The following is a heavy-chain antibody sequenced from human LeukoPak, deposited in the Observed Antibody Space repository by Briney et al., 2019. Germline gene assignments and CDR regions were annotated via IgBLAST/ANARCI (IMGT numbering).Heavy chain of an antibody. CDR1: GFTVSSNS. CDR3: ARRAGAYSHPYVC. CDR2: IYSDNT. D-gene: IGHD4/OR15-4a*01. J-gene: IGHJ4*02. Sequence: PGGSLRLSCTVSGFTVSSNSMSWVRPAPGKGLEWVSFIYSDNTHYSDSVKGRFTISRDNSKNTLYLQMNSLRAEDTAVYYCARRAGAYSHPYVCWGQGIVVIASS. V-gene: IGHV3-53*01.